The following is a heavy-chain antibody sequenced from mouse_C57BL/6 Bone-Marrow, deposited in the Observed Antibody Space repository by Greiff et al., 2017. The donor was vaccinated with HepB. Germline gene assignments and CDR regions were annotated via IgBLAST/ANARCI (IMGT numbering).Heavy chain of an antibody. CDR3: ARRQFITTVVADY. V-gene: IGHV1-63*01. D-gene: IGHD1-1*01. J-gene: IGHJ2*01. CDR2: IYPGGGYT. Sequence: VQLQQSGAELVRPGTSVKMSCKASGYTFTNYWIGWAKQRPGHGLEWIGDIYPGGGYTNYNEKFKGKATLHADKSSSTAYMQFSSLTSEDSAIYYCARRQFITTVVADYWGQGTTLTVSS. CDR1: GYTFTNYW.